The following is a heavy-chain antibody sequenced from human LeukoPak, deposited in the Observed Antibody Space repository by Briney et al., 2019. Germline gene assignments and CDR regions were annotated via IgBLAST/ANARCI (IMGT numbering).Heavy chain of an antibody. Sequence: NPSQTLSLTCTVSGGSISSGDYYWRWIRQPPGKGLEWIGYIYYSGSTYYNPSLKSRVTISVDTSKNQFSLKLSSVTAADTAVYYCARLYLIEDYDFWSGYSESMDVWGKGTTVTVSS. CDR1: GGSISSGDYY. CDR3: ARLYLIEDYDFWSGYSESMDV. CDR2: IYYSGST. D-gene: IGHD3-3*01. V-gene: IGHV4-30-4*08. J-gene: IGHJ6*03.